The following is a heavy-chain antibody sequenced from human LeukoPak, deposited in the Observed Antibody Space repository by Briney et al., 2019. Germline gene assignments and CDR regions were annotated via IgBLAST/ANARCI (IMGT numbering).Heavy chain of an antibody. V-gene: IGHV3-23*01. J-gene: IGHJ4*02. CDR1: GFTFSSYA. Sequence: GGPLRPSCAASGFTFSSYAMSWVRKAPGKGLEWVSAIGGRDGSTYYADSVKGRFTISRDNSKNTLYVQMNSLRAEDTAVYYCAKGHYYGSGSLDYWGQGTLVTVSS. D-gene: IGHD3-10*01. CDR3: AKGHYYGSGSLDY. CDR2: IGGRDGST.